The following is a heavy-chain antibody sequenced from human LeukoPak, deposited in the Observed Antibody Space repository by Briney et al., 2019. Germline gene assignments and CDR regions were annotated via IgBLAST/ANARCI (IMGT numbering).Heavy chain of an antibody. CDR2: INHSGST. J-gene: IGHJ5*02. D-gene: IGHD2-8*01. Sequence: SETLSLTCAVYGGSFSGYYWSWIRQPPGKGLEWIGEINHSGSTYYNPSLKSRVTISVDTSKNQFSLKLSSVTAADTAVYYCARTMVYPPDWFDPWGQGTLVTVSS. CDR3: ARTMVYPPDWFDP. V-gene: IGHV4-34*01. CDR1: GGSFSGYY.